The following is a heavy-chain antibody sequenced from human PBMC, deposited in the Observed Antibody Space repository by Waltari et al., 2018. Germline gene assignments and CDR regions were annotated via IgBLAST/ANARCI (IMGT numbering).Heavy chain of an antibody. V-gene: IGHV4-34*01. CDR2: INHSGST. D-gene: IGHD5-18*01. CDR1: GGSFSGYY. Sequence: QVQLQQWGAGLLKPSETLSLTCAVYGGSFSGYYWSWIRQPPGKGLEWIGEINHSGSTNYNPSLKSRVTISVDTSKNQFSLKLSSVTAADTAVYYCARVSRAMAAGYWGQGTLVTVSS. J-gene: IGHJ4*02. CDR3: ARVSRAMAAGY.